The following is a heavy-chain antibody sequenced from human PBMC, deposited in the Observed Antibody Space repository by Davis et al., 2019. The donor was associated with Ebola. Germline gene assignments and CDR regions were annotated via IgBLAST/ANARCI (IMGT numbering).Heavy chain of an antibody. V-gene: IGHV3-74*01. J-gene: IGHJ4*02. CDR2: INSDGSST. Sequence: GESLKLSCAASGFTFSSYWMHWVRQAPGKGLVWVSRINSDGSSTSYADSVKGRFTISRDNAKNTLYLQMNSLRAEDTAVYYCAKTSSGWAGFDYWGQGTLVTVSS. CDR3: AKTSSGWAGFDY. D-gene: IGHD6-19*01. CDR1: GFTFSSYW.